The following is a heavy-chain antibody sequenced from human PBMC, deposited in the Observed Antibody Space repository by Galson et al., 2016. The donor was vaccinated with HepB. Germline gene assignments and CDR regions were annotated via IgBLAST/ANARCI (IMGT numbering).Heavy chain of an antibody. CDR3: ATGNGDYGRFDY. Sequence: SLRLSCAASGFTFINAWMSWVRQTPGKGLEWLGRIRSKVDGETTVYTAPVKGRFTISRDDSRGTLYLQMNSLRTDDTAVYYCATGNGDYGRFDYWGQGTLVTVSS. J-gene: IGHJ4*02. CDR1: GFTFINAW. CDR2: IRSKVDGETT. D-gene: IGHD4-17*01. V-gene: IGHV3-15*01.